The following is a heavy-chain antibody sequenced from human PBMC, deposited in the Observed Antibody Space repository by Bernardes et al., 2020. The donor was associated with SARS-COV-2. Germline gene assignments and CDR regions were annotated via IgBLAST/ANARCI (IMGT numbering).Heavy chain of an antibody. V-gene: IGHV4-59*08. J-gene: IGHJ5*02. CDR3: ARHRGGNALYDFANYFDP. CDR1: GDSFTTYY. D-gene: IGHD3-16*02. CDR2: GYYSGST. Sequence: SETLSLTCTVSGDSFTTYYWSWIRQPPGKGLEWIGYGYYSGSTNYNPSLKSRVTISVDTSKNQLSLKLTSVTAADTAVYYCARHRGGNALYDFANYFDPWGQGTLVTVSS.